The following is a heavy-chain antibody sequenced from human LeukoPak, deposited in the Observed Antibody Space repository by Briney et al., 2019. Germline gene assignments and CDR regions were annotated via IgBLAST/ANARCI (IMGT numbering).Heavy chain of an antibody. CDR1: GFTFNNNY. D-gene: IGHD5-18*01. Sequence: PGRSLRLSCAASGFTFNNNYMSWVRQAPGKGLEWVSVIYSGDITYYADSVKGRFTISRDNSKNTLYLQMNSLRAEDTAVYYCARGSGYNYGFPDYWGQGTLVTVSS. V-gene: IGHV3-53*01. CDR3: ARGSGYNYGFPDY. J-gene: IGHJ4*02. CDR2: IYSGDIT.